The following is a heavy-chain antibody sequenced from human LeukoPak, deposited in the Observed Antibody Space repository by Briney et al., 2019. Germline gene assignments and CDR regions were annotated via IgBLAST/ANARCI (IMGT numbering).Heavy chain of an antibody. CDR3: ARDERYDSSGYPFDY. D-gene: IGHD3-22*01. V-gene: IGHV1-2*02. CDR1: GYTFTGYN. CDR2: INPNSGGT. Sequence: ASVKVSCKASGYTFTGYNIHWVRQAPGQGLEWMGWINPNSGGTNYAQKSQGRVTMTRDTSISTAYMELSRLRSDDTTVYYCARDERYDSSGYPFDYWGQGTLVTVSS. J-gene: IGHJ4*02.